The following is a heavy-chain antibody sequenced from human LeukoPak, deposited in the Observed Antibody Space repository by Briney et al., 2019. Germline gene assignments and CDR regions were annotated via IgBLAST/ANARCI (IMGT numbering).Heavy chain of an antibody. CDR1: GDSVSSAGPS. J-gene: IGHJ4*02. CDR2: IYHSGSP. V-gene: IGHV4-30-2*01. D-gene: IGHD3-22*01. Sequence: SETLFLTCAVSGDSVSSAGPSWSWIRQPPGKGLEWIGYIYHSGSPYYNPSLKSRVAISVDRSKNQFSLRLSSVTAADTAVYYCARGYYNSSGYLVDYWGQGALVTVSS. CDR3: ARGYYNSSGYLVDY.